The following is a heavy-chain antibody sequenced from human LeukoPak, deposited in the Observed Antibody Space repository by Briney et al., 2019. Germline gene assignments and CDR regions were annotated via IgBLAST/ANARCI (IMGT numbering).Heavy chain of an antibody. CDR2: ISANSGNT. J-gene: IGHJ5*02. CDR3: ARATLSPLPFTNRWYSEWFDP. D-gene: IGHD6-13*01. V-gene: IGHV1-18*01. CDR1: GYTFTSYG. Sequence: AAVRVSCKASGYTFTSYGISWVRQAPGQGLEWMGWISANSGNTNYAHKLQDRVTMTTDTSTNTAYMELRSLRSDDTAVYYCARATLSPLPFTNRWYSEWFDPWGQGTLVTVSS.